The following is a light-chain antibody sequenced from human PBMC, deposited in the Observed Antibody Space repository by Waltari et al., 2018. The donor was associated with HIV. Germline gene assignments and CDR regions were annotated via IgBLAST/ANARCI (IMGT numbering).Light chain of an antibody. Sequence: QSVLTQPPSTSVTPGPGVTIPLSGISSNIGRHYLYCYRHLPGTTPKLLIYRSAQRPSGVPDRFSASKSGTSASLAISGLQSEDEAVYYCAEWDHGLTGPNWVFGGGTRLTVL. J-gene: IGLJ3*02. V-gene: IGLV1-47*01. CDR3: AEWDHGLTGPNWV. CDR2: RSA. CDR1: SSNIGRHY.